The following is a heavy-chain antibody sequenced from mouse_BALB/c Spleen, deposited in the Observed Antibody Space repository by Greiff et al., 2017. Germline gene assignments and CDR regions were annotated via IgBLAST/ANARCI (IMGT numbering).Heavy chain of an antibody. Sequence: QVQLQQPGAELVRPGASVKLSCKASGYTFTSYWINWVKQRPGQGLEWIGNIYPSDSYTNYNQKFKDKATLTVDKSSSTAYMQLSSPTSEDSAVYYCTRSGGAPPDYWGQGTTLTVSS. CDR1: GYTFTSYW. CDR2: IYPSDSYT. CDR3: TRSGGAPPDY. D-gene: IGHD3-1*01. V-gene: IGHV1-69*02. J-gene: IGHJ2*01.